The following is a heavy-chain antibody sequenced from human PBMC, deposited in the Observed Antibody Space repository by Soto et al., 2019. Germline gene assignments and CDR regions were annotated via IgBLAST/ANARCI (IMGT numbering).Heavy chain of an antibody. J-gene: IGHJ3*01. CDR2: ISYSGST. D-gene: IGHD2-8*01. CDR3: ARSAQWDGFDP. V-gene: IGHV4-31*03. Sequence: QVQLQESGPGLVRPSQTLSLTCTVSAGSISTINYYWSWIRQHPEKGLEWIGYISYSGSTFYHSSLKSRVTISLDTSKKQFSLTLTSVTAAETAVYYRARSAQWDGFDPWGQGTMVTVSS. CDR1: AGSISTINYY.